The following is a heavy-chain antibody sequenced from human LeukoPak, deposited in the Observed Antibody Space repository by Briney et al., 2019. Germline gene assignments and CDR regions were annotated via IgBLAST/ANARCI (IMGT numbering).Heavy chain of an antibody. Sequence: SETLSLTCSVSGDSISIYYWSWIRQPPGKGLEWIGYIYNSGSTNYNPSLKSRVTISVDTSKNQFSLKLSSVTAADTAVYYCARGKGFDWLLRDWGQGTLVTVSS. V-gene: IGHV4-59*01. D-gene: IGHD3-9*01. J-gene: IGHJ4*02. CDR3: ARGKGFDWLLRD. CDR1: GDSISIYY. CDR2: IYNSGST.